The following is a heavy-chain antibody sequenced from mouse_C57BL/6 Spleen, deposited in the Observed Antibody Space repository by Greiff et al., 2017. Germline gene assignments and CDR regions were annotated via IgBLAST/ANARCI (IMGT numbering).Heavy chain of an antibody. CDR3: ARGASTTVVATDY. Sequence: VQLQQSGAELVKPGASVKISCKASGYAFSSYWMNWVKQRPGKGLEWIGQIYPGDGDTNYNGKFKGKATLTADKSSSTAYMQLSSLTSEDSAVYFCARGASTTVVATDYWGQGTTLTVSS. CDR2: IYPGDGDT. J-gene: IGHJ2*01. D-gene: IGHD1-1*01. CDR1: GYAFSSYW. V-gene: IGHV1-80*01.